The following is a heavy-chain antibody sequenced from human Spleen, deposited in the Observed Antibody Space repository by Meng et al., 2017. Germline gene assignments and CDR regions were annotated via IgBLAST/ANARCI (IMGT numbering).Heavy chain of an antibody. D-gene: IGHD2-15*01. J-gene: IGHJ4*02. CDR1: GYTFTSYG. V-gene: IGHV1-18*01. CDR2: ISGYNGNS. Sequence: QVQVVQSGAEVKKPGASVKVACKASGYTFTSYGLSWVRQAPGQGLEWMGWISGYNGNSHHAQKVQGRVTMTTDTSTSTAYMELRSLRSDDTAVYYCARWVGGRWDFDYWGQGTLVTVSS. CDR3: ARWVGGRWDFDY.